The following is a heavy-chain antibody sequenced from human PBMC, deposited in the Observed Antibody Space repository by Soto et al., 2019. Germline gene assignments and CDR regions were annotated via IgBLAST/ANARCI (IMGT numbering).Heavy chain of an antibody. CDR2: IYHSGST. D-gene: IGHD3-10*01. CDR3: ARSRITMVRGVHPFDY. Sequence: SETLSLTCAVSGGSISSGGYSWSWIRQPPGKGLEWIGYIYHSGSTYYSPSLKSRVTISVDRSKNQFSLKLSSVTAADTAVYYCARSRITMVRGVHPFDYWGQGTLVTSPQ. J-gene: IGHJ4*02. CDR1: GGSISSGGYS. V-gene: IGHV4-30-2*01.